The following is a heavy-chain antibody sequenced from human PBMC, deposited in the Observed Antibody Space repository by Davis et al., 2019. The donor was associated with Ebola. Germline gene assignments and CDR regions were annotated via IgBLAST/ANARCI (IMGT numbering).Heavy chain of an antibody. D-gene: IGHD3-16*02. CDR1: GFTFSSYA. CDR3: AKEDDYVWGSYRPRYYGMDV. J-gene: IGHJ6*02. CDR2: ISGSGGST. V-gene: IGHV3-23*01. Sequence: GESLKISCAASGFTFSSYAMSWVRQAPGKGLEWVSAISGSGGSTYYADSVKGRFTISRDNFKNTLYLQMNSLRAEDTAVYYCAKEDDYVWGSYRPRYYGMDVWGQGTTVTVSS.